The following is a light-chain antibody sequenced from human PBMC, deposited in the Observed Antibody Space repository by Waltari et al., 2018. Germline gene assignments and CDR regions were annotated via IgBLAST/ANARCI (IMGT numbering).Light chain of an antibody. CDR3: QQVYRRPWT. V-gene: IGKV4-1*01. Sequence: DIVMTQSPDSLAVSLCERATISCNSSQSLFYTSTNKNYLAWSQKQPGQPPILLVSWASTRESGVPDRFSGSGSETDFTLTINGLQAEDVAVYYCQQVYRRPWTFGQGTRV. CDR1: QSLFYTSTNKNY. CDR2: WAS. J-gene: IGKJ1*01.